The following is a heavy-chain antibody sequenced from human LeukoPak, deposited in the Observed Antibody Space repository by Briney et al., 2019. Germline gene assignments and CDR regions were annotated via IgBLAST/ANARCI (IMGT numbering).Heavy chain of an antibody. D-gene: IGHD6-13*01. Sequence: GGSLRLSCAASGFTFSSYAMSWVRQAPGKGLEWVSAISGSGGSTYYADSVKGRFTISRDDSKNTLYLQMNSLRAEDTAVYYCAKSRYSSSWYYFDYWGQGTLVTVSS. CDR2: ISGSGGST. CDR1: GFTFSSYA. V-gene: IGHV3-23*01. J-gene: IGHJ4*02. CDR3: AKSRYSSSWYYFDY.